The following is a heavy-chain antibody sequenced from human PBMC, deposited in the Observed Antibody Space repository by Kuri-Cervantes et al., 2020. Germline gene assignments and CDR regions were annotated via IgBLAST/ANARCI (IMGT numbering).Heavy chain of an antibody. CDR2: IYHSGST. V-gene: IGHV4-38-2*01. D-gene: IGHD1-7*01. Sequence: GSLRLSCAVSGYSISSGYYWGWIRQPPGKGLEWIGSIYHSGSTYYNPSLKSRVTISVDTSKNQFSLKLSSVNAADTAVYYCARVFGRRRSGTFDYWGQGTLVTVSS. CDR1: GYSISSGYY. J-gene: IGHJ4*02. CDR3: ARVFGRRRSGTFDY.